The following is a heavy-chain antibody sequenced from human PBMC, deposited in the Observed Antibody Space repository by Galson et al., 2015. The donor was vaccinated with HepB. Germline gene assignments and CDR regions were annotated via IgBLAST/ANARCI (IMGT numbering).Heavy chain of an antibody. CDR3: TTGPEKSWSGDFDC. J-gene: IGHJ4*02. Sequence: SLRLSCAASGFTFTDAWMSWVRQAPGKGLEWVGRFRSKADGGTTDYAAPVKGRFTISRDDSKSMVYLQMNSLKIEDTAVYYCTTGPEKSWSGDFDCWGQGTLVTVSS. D-gene: IGHD3-3*01. V-gene: IGHV3-15*01. CDR1: GFTFTDAW. CDR2: FRSKADGGTT.